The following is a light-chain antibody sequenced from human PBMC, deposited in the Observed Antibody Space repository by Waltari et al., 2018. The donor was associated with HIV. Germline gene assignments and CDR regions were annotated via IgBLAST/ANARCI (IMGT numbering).Light chain of an antibody. Sequence: QSALPQPASVSGSPGQSITISCTGTSSDVGGYNYVSWYQQHPGKAPKFMIYDVSNRPSVVSNRFSGAKSGNTASLTSSGLQAEDETDYYCSSYTSSSTRVFGTGTKVTVL. CDR3: SSYTSSSTRV. J-gene: IGLJ1*01. CDR2: DVS. CDR1: SSDVGGYNY. V-gene: IGLV2-14*01.